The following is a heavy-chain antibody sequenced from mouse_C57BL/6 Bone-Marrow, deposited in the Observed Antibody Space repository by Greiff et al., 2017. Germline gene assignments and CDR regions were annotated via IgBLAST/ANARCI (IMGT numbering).Heavy chain of an antibody. D-gene: IGHD2-3*01. CDR1: GYTFTSYW. V-gene: IGHV1-59*01. CDR3: ARWRWLLRGDYAMDY. CDR2: IDPSDSYT. J-gene: IGHJ4*01. Sequence: QVQLQQPGAELVRPGTSVKLSCKASGYTFTSYWMHWVKQRPGQGLEWIGVIDPSDSYTNYNQKFTGKATLTVDTSSSTAYMQLSSLTSEDSAVYYCARWRWLLRGDYAMDYWGQGTSVTVSS.